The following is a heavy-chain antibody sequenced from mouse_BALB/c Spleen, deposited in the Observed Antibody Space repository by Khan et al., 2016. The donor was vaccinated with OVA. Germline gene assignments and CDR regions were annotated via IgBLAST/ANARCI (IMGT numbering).Heavy chain of an antibody. CDR3: ARRGLRWDFDY. V-gene: IGHV1-7*01. CDR2: IHPSTGYT. D-gene: IGHD1-1*01. J-gene: IGHJ2*01. Sequence: VHVKQSGAELAKPGASVKMSCKASGYTFINYWILWVKQRPGQGLEWIGYIHPSTGYTEYNQNFKDKATLTADKSSSTAYMQLSSLTSEDSAVYYCARRGLRWDFDYWGQGTTLTVSS. CDR1: GYTFINYW.